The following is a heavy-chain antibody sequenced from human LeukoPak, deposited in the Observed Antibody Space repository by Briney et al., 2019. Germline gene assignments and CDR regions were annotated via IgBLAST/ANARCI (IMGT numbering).Heavy chain of an antibody. CDR1: GGTFSSYA. CDR3: ARVGYYDSSGQTYWYFDL. D-gene: IGHD3-22*01. Sequence: EASVKVSCKASGGTFSSYAISWVRQAPGQGLEWMGGIIPIFGTANYAQKFQGRVTITADESTSTAYMELSSLRSEDTAVYYCARVGYYDSSGQTYWYFDLWGRGTLVTVSS. J-gene: IGHJ2*01. V-gene: IGHV1-69*01. CDR2: IIPIFGTA.